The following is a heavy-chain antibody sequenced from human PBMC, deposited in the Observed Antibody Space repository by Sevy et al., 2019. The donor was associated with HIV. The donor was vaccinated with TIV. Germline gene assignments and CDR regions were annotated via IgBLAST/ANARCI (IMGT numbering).Heavy chain of an antibody. D-gene: IGHD3-3*01. CDR1: GFTLSSYG. CDR2: IRYDGSNK. V-gene: IGHV3-33*01. CDR3: ARDRLGITISAEWGGGMDV. J-gene: IGHJ6*02. Sequence: GGSLRLSCAASGFTLSSYGMHWVRQAPGKGLEWVAVIRYDGSNKYYADSVKGRFTISRDNSKNTLYLQMNSLGAEDTAVYYCARDRLGITISAEWGGGMDVWGQGTRVTVS.